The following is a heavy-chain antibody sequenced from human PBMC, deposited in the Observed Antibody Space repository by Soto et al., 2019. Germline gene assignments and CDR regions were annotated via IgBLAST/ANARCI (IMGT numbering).Heavy chain of an antibody. CDR3: ATEIALHYGSGSYVPYYYGMDV. J-gene: IGHJ6*02. V-gene: IGHV1-24*01. D-gene: IGHD3-10*01. Sequence: QVQLVQSGAEVKKPGASVKVSCKVSGYTPTELSMHWVRQAPGKGLEWMGGFDPEDGETIYAQKFQGRVTMTEDTSTDTAYMELSSLRSEDTAVYYCATEIALHYGSGSYVPYYYGMDVWGQGTTVTVSS. CDR1: GYTPTELS. CDR2: FDPEDGET.